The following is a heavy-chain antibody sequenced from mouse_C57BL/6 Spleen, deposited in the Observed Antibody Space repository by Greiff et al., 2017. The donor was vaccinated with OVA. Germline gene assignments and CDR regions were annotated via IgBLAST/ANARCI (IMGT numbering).Heavy chain of an antibody. CDR1: GYTFTDYY. D-gene: IGHD2-5*01. Sequence: VQLQQSGPELVKPGASVKLSCKASGYTFTDYYMNWVKQSPGKSLEWIGDINPNNGGTSYNQKFKGKATLTVDKSSSTAYMERRSLTSEDSAVYYCARSAYYSNYVDYWGQGTTLTVSS. CDR2: INPNNGGT. V-gene: IGHV1-26*01. J-gene: IGHJ2*01. CDR3: ARSAYYSNYVDY.